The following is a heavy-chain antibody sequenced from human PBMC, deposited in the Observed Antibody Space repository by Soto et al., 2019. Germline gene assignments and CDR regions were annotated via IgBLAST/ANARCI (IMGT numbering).Heavy chain of an antibody. CDR3: ARGQRFSDWFDP. J-gene: IGHJ5*02. Sequence: PLETLSLTCTVSGGSSSSSSYYWTWIRQPAGKGLEWIGRIYSSGSTKYNPSLQSRVTMSLDTSNNQFSLRLTSVTAADTAVYYCARGQRFSDWFDPWGQGTLVTVSS. CDR2: IYSSGST. CDR1: GGSSSSSSYY. D-gene: IGHD3-3*01. V-gene: IGHV4-61*02.